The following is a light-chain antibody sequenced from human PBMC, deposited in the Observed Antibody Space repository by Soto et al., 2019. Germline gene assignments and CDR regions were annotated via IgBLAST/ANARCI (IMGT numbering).Light chain of an antibody. CDR2: AAS. V-gene: IGKV1-5*01. Sequence: DIQMTQSPSTLSASVGDRVTITCRASQSISSWLAWYQQKPGKAPKLLIYAASSLQSGVPSRFSGSGSGTDFTLTISSLQPDDFATYYCQQYNSYSPMYTFGQGTRLEIK. J-gene: IGKJ5*01. CDR1: QSISSW. CDR3: QQYNSYSPMYT.